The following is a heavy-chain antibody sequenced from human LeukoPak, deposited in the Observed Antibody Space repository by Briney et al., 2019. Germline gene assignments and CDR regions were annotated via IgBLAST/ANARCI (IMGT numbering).Heavy chain of an antibody. Sequence: ASVKVSCEASGYTFTSYYMHWVRQAPGQGLEWMGIINPSGGSTSYAQKFQGRVTITRDTSASTAYMELSSLRSEDTAVYYCARDLAVGWDNWAFDYWGQGTLVTVSS. V-gene: IGHV1-46*01. CDR1: GYTFTSYY. J-gene: IGHJ4*02. CDR2: INPSGGST. CDR3: ARDLAVGWDNWAFDY. D-gene: IGHD1-20*01.